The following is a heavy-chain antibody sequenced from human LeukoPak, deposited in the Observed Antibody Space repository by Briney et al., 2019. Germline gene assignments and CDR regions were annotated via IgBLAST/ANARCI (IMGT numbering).Heavy chain of an antibody. CDR3: AMDCSGGSCFDP. Sequence: SETLSLTCTVSGGSISSSSYYWGWIRQPPGKRLEWIGSIYYSGSTYYNPSLKSRVTISVDTSENQISLKLSSVTAADTAVYYCAMDCSGGSCFDPWGQGTLVTVSS. V-gene: IGHV4-39*01. J-gene: IGHJ5*02. D-gene: IGHD2-15*01. CDR1: GGSISSSSYY. CDR2: IYYSGST.